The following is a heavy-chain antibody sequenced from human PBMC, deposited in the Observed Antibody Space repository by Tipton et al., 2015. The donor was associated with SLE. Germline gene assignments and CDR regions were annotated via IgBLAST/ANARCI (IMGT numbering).Heavy chain of an antibody. D-gene: IGHD6-6*01. CDR2: INSDGSST. J-gene: IGHJ6*02. V-gene: IGHV3-74*01. Sequence: SLRLSCAASGFTFSNYWMNWVRQAPGKGLVWVSRINSDGSSTSYADSVKGRFTISRDNAKNTLYLQMNSLRAEDTAVYYCASVLEYSSSFNLYYSYGMDVWGQGTTVTVSS. CDR1: GFTFSNYW. CDR3: ASVLEYSSSFNLYYSYGMDV.